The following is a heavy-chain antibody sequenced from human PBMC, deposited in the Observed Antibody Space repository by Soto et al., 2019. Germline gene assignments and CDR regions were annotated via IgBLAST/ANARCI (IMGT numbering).Heavy chain of an antibody. CDR2: IIPIFGTA. CDR1: GGTFSSYA. V-gene: IGHV1-69*01. CDR3: ARDLPYYDSSGYYYVVGYFDY. D-gene: IGHD3-22*01. J-gene: IGHJ4*02. Sequence: QVQLVQSGAEVKKPGSSVKVSCKASGGTFSSYAISWVRQAPGQGLEWMGGIIPIFGTANYAQKFQGRVTITADESTSTAYMELSSLRSEDTAVYYCARDLPYYDSSGYYYVVGYFDYWGQGTLVTVSS.